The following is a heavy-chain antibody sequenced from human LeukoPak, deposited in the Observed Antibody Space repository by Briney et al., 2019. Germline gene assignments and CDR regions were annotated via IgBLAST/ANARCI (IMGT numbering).Heavy chain of an antibody. V-gene: IGHV4-39*07. J-gene: IGHJ4*02. CDR3: ARVAVAGSFDY. Sequence: WVRQAPGKGLEWIGSIYYSGSTYYNPSLKSRVTISVDTSKNQFSLKLSSVTAADTAVYYCARVAVAGSFDYWGQGTLVTVSS. CDR2: IYYSGST. D-gene: IGHD6-19*01.